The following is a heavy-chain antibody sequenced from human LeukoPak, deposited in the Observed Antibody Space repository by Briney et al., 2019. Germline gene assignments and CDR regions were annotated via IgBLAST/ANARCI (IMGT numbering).Heavy chain of an antibody. D-gene: IGHD6-6*01. CDR1: GGTFSSYA. CDR2: IIPIFGTA. Sequence: SVKVSCKGSGGTFSSYAISWVRQAPGQGLEWMGGIIPIFGTANYAQKFQGRVTITTDESTSTAYMELSSLRSEDTAVYYCAVQYSSSYYFDYWGQGTLVTVSS. V-gene: IGHV1-69*05. J-gene: IGHJ4*02. CDR3: AVQYSSSYYFDY.